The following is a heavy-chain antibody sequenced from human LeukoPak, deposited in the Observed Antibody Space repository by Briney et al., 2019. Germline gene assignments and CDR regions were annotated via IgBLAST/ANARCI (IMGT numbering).Heavy chain of an antibody. CDR2: IYYSGST. V-gene: IGHV4-59*01. Sequence: KSSETLSLTCTVSGGSISSYYWSWIRQPPGKGLEWIGYIYYSGSTNYNPSLKSRVTISVDTSKNQFSLKLSSVTAADTAVYYCARDRSSRGMDDWGKGTTVTVSS. CDR3: ARDRSSRGMDD. J-gene: IGHJ6*04. D-gene: IGHD6-13*01. CDR1: GGSISSYY.